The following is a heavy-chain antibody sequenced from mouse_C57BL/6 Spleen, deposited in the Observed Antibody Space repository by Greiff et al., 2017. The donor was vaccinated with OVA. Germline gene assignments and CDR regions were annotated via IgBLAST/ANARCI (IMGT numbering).Heavy chain of an antibody. J-gene: IGHJ4*01. Sequence: VQLQQSGPELVKPGASVKISCKASGYSFTDYYMNWVKQSTGKSLEWIGVINPNYGTTSYNQKFKGKATLTVDQSSSTAYMQLNSLTSEDSAVYVCARCWTGSYAMDYWGQGTSVTVSS. V-gene: IGHV1-39*01. CDR2: INPNYGTT. D-gene: IGHD4-1*01. CDR1: GYSFTDYY. CDR3: ARCWTGSYAMDY.